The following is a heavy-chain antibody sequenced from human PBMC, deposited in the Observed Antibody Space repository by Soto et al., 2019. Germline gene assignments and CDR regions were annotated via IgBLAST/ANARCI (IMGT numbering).Heavy chain of an antibody. CDR1: GFTFTSSA. CDR3: AAPVFWSGYSPYGMDV. CDR2: IVVGSGNT. D-gene: IGHD3-3*01. V-gene: IGHV1-58*01. Sequence: ASVKVSCKASGFTFTSSAVQWVRQARGQRLEWIGWIVVGSGNTNYAQKFQERVTITRDMSTSTAYMELSSLRSEDTAVYYCAAPVFWSGYSPYGMDVWGQGTTVTVSS. J-gene: IGHJ6*02.